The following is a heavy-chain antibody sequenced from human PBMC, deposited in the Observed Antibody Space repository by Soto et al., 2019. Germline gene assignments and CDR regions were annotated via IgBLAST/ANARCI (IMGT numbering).Heavy chain of an antibody. CDR2: INPSRGST. V-gene: IGHV1-46*01. Sequence: ASVKVSCKASGYTFTSYYMHWVRQAPGQGLEWMGIINPSRGSTSYAQKFQGRVTMTRDTSTSTVYMELSSLRSEDTAVYYCARVGGFGELPNYPLVYYYGMDVWGQGTTVTVSS. CDR1: GYTFTSYY. CDR3: ARVGGFGELPNYPLVYYYGMDV. D-gene: IGHD3-10*01. J-gene: IGHJ6*02.